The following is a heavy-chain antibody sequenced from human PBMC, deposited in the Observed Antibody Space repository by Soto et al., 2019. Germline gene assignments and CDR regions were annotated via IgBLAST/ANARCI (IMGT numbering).Heavy chain of an antibody. CDR1: GFTFSSYA. D-gene: IGHD3-22*01. J-gene: IGHJ4*02. CDR2: ISYDGSNK. Sequence: PGGSLRLSCAASGFTFSSYAMHWVRQAPGKGLEWVAVISYDGSNKYYADSVKGRFTISRDNSKNTLYLQMNSLRAEDTAVYYCARDQDHYYDSSGYYPYWGQGTLVTV. V-gene: IGHV3-30-3*01. CDR3: ARDQDHYYDSSGYYPY.